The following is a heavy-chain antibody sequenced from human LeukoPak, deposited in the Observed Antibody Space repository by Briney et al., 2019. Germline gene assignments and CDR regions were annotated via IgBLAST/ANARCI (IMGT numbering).Heavy chain of an antibody. CDR1: GGSFSGYY. V-gene: IGHV4-34*01. CDR2: INHSGST. J-gene: IGHJ6*02. CDR3: ARDLWGYDILTGYLSYYYYGIDV. D-gene: IGHD3-9*01. Sequence: PSETLSLTCAVYGGSFSGYYWSWIRQPPGKGLEWIGEINHSGSTNYNPSLKSRVTISVETSKNQFSLKLSSVTAADTAVYYCARDLWGYDILTGYLSYYYYGIDVWGQGTTVTVSS.